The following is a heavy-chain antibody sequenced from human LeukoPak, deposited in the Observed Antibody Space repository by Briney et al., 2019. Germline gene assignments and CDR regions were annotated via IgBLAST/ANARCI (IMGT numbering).Heavy chain of an antibody. CDR3: ARDSSGWYHWFDP. D-gene: IGHD6-19*01. CDR1: GGSIRNYY. V-gene: IGHV4-59*01. J-gene: IGHJ5*02. CDR2: IYYTGIT. Sequence: PSETLSLTCTVSGGSIRNYYWSWIRQPPGKGLEWIGYIYYTGITNYSPSLKSRVTISADTSKNQFSLKLSSVTAADTAAYYCARDSSGWYHWFDPWGQGTLVTVSS.